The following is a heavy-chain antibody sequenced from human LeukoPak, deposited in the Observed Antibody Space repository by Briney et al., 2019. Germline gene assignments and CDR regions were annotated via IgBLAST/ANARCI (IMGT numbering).Heavy chain of an antibody. Sequence: GGSLRLSCAASGFTVSSKYMSWVRQAPGKGLEWVANIKQDGSEKYYVDSVKGRFTISRDNAKNSLYLQMNSLRAEDTAVYYCASSFWSGYYIVYWGQGTLVTVSS. CDR2: IKQDGSEK. V-gene: IGHV3-7*01. D-gene: IGHD3-3*01. CDR1: GFTVSSKY. CDR3: ASSFWSGYYIVY. J-gene: IGHJ4*02.